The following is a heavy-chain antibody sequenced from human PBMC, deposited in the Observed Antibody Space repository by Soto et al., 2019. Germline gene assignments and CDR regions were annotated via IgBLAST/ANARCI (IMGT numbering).Heavy chain of an antibody. J-gene: IGHJ4*02. V-gene: IGHV3-23*01. CDR2: ISSHGA. CDR3: ARGTTGPDY. CDR1: GFTFRSYDA. D-gene: IGHD1-1*01. Sequence: GGSLRLSCAASGFTFRSYDAMSWVRQAPGRGLEWVSTISSHGANYADSVRGRFTISRDMSKNTVYLQMDSLRAEDTAIFYCARGTTGPDYWGQGTLVTVS.